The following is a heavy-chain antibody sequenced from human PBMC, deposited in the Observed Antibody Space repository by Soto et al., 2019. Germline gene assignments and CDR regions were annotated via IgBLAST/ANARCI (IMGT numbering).Heavy chain of an antibody. J-gene: IGHJ4*02. V-gene: IGHV4-39*01. D-gene: IGHD5-12*01. CDR1: GCSISSSSYY. CDR3: ARHVSGASRIYYLDY. CDR2: IYYSGST. Sequence: TSETLSLTCTVSGCSISSSSYYWGWIRQPPGKGLEWIGSIYYSGSTYYNPSLKSRVTISVDTSKNQFSLKLSSVTAADTAVYYCARHVSGASRIYYLDYWGQGTLVTVSS.